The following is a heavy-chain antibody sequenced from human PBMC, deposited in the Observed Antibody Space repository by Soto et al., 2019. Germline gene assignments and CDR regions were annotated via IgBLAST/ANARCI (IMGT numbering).Heavy chain of an antibody. CDR3: ATSSLITMVRGALRGAAFDY. J-gene: IGHJ4*02. CDR1: GYTLTELS. V-gene: IGHV1-24*01. D-gene: IGHD3-10*01. CDR2: FDPEDGET. Sequence: QVQLVQSGAEVKKPGASVKVSCKVSGYTLTELSMHWVRQAPGKGLEWMGGFDPEDGETIYAQKFQGRVTMTEDTSTDTAYMELSSLRSEDTAVYYCATSSLITMVRGALRGAAFDYWGQGTLVTVSS.